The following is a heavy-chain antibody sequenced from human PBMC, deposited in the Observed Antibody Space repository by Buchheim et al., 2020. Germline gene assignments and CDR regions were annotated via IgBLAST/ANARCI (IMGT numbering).Heavy chain of an antibody. D-gene: IGHD7-27*01. CDR1: GFTFSDYY. V-gene: IGHV3-23*04. CDR2: ISGSGGST. J-gene: IGHJ6*03. Sequence: VQLVESGGDLVKPGGSLRLSCAASGFTFSDYYMSWIRQGLGKGLEWVSRISGSGGSTYYADSVKGRFTISRDNSKNTLYLQMNSLRAEDTAVYYCAKDGEIKVSYMDVWGKGTT. CDR3: AKDGEIKVSYMDV.